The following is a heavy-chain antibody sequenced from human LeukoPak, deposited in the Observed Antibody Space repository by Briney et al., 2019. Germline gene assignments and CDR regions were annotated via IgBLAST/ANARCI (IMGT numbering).Heavy chain of an antibody. CDR2: IYHSGST. D-gene: IGHD4-17*01. CDR1: GGSISSGGYS. CDR3: ARVSPVTSALDY. V-gene: IGHV4-30-2*01. Sequence: SQTLSLTCAVSGGSISSGGYSWSWIRQPPGKGLEWIGYIYHSGSTYYNSSLKSRVTISVDRSKNQFSLKLSSVTAADTAVYYCARVSPVTSALDYWGQGTLVTVSS. J-gene: IGHJ4*02.